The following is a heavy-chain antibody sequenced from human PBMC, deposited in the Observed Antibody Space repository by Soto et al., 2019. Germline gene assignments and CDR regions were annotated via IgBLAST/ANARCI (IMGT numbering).Heavy chain of an antibody. D-gene: IGHD2-2*01. CDR2: IIPILGIA. J-gene: IGHJ4*02. Sequence: ASVKVSCKASGGTFSSYAISWVRQAPGQGLEWMGGIIPILGIANYAQKFQGRVTITADKSTSTAYMELSSLRSEDTAVYYCAREFKSSSTRIFDYWGQGTLVTVSS. CDR3: AREFKSSSTRIFDY. V-gene: IGHV1-69*10. CDR1: GGTFSSYA.